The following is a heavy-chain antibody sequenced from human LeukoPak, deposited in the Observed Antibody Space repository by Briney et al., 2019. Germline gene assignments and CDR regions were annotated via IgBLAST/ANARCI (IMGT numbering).Heavy chain of an antibody. J-gene: IGHJ5*02. CDR2: IYYSGST. Sequence: PSETLSLTCTVSGGSISSYYWSWIRQPPGKGLEWIGYIYYSGSTNYNPSLKSRVTISVDRSKNQFSLKLSSVTAADTAVYYCAREGVRKNWFDPWGQGTLVTVSS. CDR1: GGSISSYY. CDR3: AREGVRKNWFDP. V-gene: IGHV4-59*12.